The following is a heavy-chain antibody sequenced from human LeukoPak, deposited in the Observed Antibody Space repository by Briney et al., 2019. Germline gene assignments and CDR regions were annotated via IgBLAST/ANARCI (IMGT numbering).Heavy chain of an antibody. J-gene: IGHJ4*02. CDR3: ASGGYPGNPLSVFDY. CDR2: IHYSGST. CDR1: GASISDDDDY. Sequence: SQTLSLTCSVSGASISDDDDYWSWIRQHPGKGLEWIGYIHYSGSTYYNPSLESRLTISVDTSKNQFSLNLTSVTAADTAVYYCASGGYPGNPLSVFDYWGQGTLVTVSS. V-gene: IGHV4-31*03. D-gene: IGHD1-1*01.